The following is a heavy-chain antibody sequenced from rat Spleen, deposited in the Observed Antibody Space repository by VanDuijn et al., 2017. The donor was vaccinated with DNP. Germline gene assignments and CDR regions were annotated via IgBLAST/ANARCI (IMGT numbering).Heavy chain of an antibody. D-gene: IGHD1-2*01. CDR3: ARSPETSYIYFPWVH. J-gene: IGHJ3*01. V-gene: IGHV2-32*01. CDR2: MWNDGDT. CDR1: GFSLTNSH. Sequence: QVQLKEPGPGLAQPSQTLSLTCTVSGFSLTNSHVHWVRQPPGDGLEWMGVMWNDGDTSYNSTLKSRLSITKDTSKSQVFLKMHSLHIEDTATYYWARSPETSYIYFPWVHWGQGTLVTVSS.